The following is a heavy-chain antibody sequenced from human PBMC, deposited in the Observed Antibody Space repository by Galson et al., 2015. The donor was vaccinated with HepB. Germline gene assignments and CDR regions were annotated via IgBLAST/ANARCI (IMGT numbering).Heavy chain of an antibody. CDR1: GGSISSSSYY. D-gene: IGHD5-18*01. Sequence: TLSLTCTVSGGSISSSSYYWGWIRQPPGKGLEWIGSIYYSGSTYYNPSLKSRVTISVDTSKNQFSLKLSSVTAADTAVYYCARYSYGYYYFDYWGQGTLVTVSS. V-gene: IGHV4-39*01. CDR2: IYYSGST. J-gene: IGHJ4*02. CDR3: ARYSYGYYYFDY.